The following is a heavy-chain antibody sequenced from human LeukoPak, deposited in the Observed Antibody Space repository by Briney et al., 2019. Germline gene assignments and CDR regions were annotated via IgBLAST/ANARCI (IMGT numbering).Heavy chain of an antibody. CDR2: IWYDGSNK. CDR3: ARASYDSSGYGAFDI. D-gene: IGHD3-22*01. J-gene: IGHJ3*02. CDR1: GFTFSSYG. Sequence: GGSLRLSCAASGFTFSSYGMHWVRQAPGKGLEWVAVIWYDGSNKYYADSVKGRFTISRDNSKNTLYLQMNSLRAEDTAVYYCARASYDSSGYGAFDIWGQGTMVTVSS. V-gene: IGHV3-33*01.